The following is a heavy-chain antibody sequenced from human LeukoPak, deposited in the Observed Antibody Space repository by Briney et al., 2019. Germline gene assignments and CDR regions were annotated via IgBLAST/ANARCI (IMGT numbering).Heavy chain of an antibody. D-gene: IGHD6-13*01. J-gene: IGHJ3*01. Sequence: PGGSLRLSCAASGFTFSSYEMNWVRQAPGKGLEWVSYISSSGSTIYYADSVKGRFTISRDNSKNTLFLQMNSLRTDDTAIYYCARDHGLIATDAFDVWGQGTKVVVSS. V-gene: IGHV3-48*03. CDR1: GFTFSSYE. CDR3: ARDHGLIATDAFDV. CDR2: ISSSGSTI.